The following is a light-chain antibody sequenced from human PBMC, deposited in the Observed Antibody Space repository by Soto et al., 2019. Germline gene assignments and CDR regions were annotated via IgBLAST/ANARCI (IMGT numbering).Light chain of an antibody. Sequence: DIQMTQSPSTLSASVGDRVTITCRASQSISSWLPWYQQKPGKAPKLLIYDASSLESGVPSRFSGSGSGTEFTLTISRLQPDDFATYYCQQYNSYSWTFGQGTKVEIK. CDR2: DAS. V-gene: IGKV1-5*01. CDR1: QSISSW. CDR3: QQYNSYSWT. J-gene: IGKJ1*01.